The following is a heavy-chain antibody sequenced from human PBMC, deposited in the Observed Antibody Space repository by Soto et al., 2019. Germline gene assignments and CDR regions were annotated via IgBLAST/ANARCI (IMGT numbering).Heavy chain of an antibody. Sequence: GGSLRLSCAASGFTFSSYGTHWVRQAPGKGLEWVAVISYDGSNKYYADSVKGRFTISRDNSKNTLYLQMNSLRAEDTAVYYCAKALDRYYDFWSGDDYWGQGTLVTVSS. J-gene: IGHJ4*02. CDR1: GFTFSSYG. CDR3: AKALDRYYDFWSGDDY. V-gene: IGHV3-30*18. CDR2: ISYDGSNK. D-gene: IGHD3-3*01.